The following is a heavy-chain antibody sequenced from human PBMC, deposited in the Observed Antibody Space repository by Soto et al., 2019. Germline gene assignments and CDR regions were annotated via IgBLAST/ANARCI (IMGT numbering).Heavy chain of an antibody. CDR1: GGSVSSSSHY. CDR2: IYYRGST. CDR3: ARGTAWELLNY. D-gene: IGHD1-26*01. J-gene: IGHJ4*02. Sequence: QVQLQESGPGLVKPSETLSLTCTVSGGSVSSSSHYWRWIRPPPGKGLEWIRYIYYRGSTNYNPSLKSRVTISVDTAKNQFSLNLNSVTAADTAVYYCARGTAWELLNYWGQGTLVTVSS. V-gene: IGHV4-61*01.